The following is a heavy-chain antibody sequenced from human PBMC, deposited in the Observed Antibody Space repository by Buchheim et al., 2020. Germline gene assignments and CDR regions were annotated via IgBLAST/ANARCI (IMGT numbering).Heavy chain of an antibody. CDR2: INPDGSEA. CDR3: TRARIDY. V-gene: IGHV3-7*04. CDR1: GFTFSNYW. Sequence: EVQLVESGGGLVQPGGSLRLSCAGSGFTFSNYWMTWVRQTPGKGLEWVATINPDGSEAHYADSVRGRFTIPRDNDKNSVDLRMNRLRADDTALYYCTRARIDYWGQGTL. J-gene: IGHJ4*02.